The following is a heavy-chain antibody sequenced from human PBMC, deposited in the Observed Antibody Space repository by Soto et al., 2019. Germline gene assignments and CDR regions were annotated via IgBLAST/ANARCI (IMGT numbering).Heavy chain of an antibody. V-gene: IGHV3-23*01. CDR2: ISGRGTTT. D-gene: IGHD2-2*01. CDR1: GLTFSSYA. Sequence: EVQLLESGGGLIQPGGSLRLSCVASGLTFSSYAMSWVRQGPGKGLEWVSGISGRGTTTYYPDSLKGRFTVSRDNSKSTLYLQMDNLRAEDTAMYYCANHGGYIDYALDHWGQGTLVTVSS. CDR3: ANHGGYIDYALDH. J-gene: IGHJ4*02.